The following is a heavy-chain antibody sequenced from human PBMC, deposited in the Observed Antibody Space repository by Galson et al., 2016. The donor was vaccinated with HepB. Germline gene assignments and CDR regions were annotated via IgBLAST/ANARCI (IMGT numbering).Heavy chain of an antibody. D-gene: IGHD2-2*01. CDR2: IRWNSGNM. J-gene: IGHJ5*02. V-gene: IGHV3-9*01. Sequence: SLRLSCAVSGFNFKEYAMHWVRQAPGKGLEWVSGIRWNSGNMGYADSVKGRFTISRDNAKNSLYLQMNSLRAEDTALYYCAKAAQYCSSSSCRNWFDPWGQGTLVTVSS. CDR3: AKAAQYCSSSSCRNWFDP. CDR1: GFNFKEYA.